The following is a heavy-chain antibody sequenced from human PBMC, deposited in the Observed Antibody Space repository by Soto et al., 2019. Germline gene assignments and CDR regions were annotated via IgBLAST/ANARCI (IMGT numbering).Heavy chain of an antibody. CDR2: FDPEDGET. Sequence: AAVKVSCKGTGCTPPELYMHWVRQAPGKGLEWMGGFDPEDGETIYAQKFQGRVTMTEDTSTDTAYMELSSLRSEDTAVYYCATDAGKTYYDSSGYSDASFDYWGQGTLVTVSS. CDR3: ATDAGKTYYDSSGYSDASFDY. V-gene: IGHV1-24*01. J-gene: IGHJ4*02. CDR1: GCTPPELY. D-gene: IGHD3-22*01.